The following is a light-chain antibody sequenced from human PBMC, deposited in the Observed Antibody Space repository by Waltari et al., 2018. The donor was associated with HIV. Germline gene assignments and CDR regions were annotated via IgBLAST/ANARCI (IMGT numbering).Light chain of an antibody. CDR2: DVR. CDR3: SSYTVPGTL. J-gene: IGLJ1*01. Sequence: SALTQPASVSGSPGQSITISCTGTSSDIGAYNSVSWYQQYPGKAPKLMIYDVRNRPSGVSTRFSGSKSGNTASLTISGLQAEDEADYYCSSYTVPGTLFGTGTRVTVL. V-gene: IGLV2-14*01. CDR1: SSDIGAYNS.